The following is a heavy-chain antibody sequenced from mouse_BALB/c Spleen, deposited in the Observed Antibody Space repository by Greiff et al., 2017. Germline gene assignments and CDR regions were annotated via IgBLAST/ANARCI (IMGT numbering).Heavy chain of an antibody. V-gene: IGHV1-15*01. D-gene: IGHD3-1*01. CDR3: TRYGLDFDY. CDR1: GYTFTDYE. CDR2: IDPETGGT. Sequence: QVQLKESGAELVRPGASVTLSCKASGYTFTDYEMHWVKQTPVHGLEWIGAIDPETGGTAYNQKFKGKATLTADKSSSTAYMELRSLTSEDSAVYYCTRYGLDFDYWGQGTTLTVSS. J-gene: IGHJ2*01.